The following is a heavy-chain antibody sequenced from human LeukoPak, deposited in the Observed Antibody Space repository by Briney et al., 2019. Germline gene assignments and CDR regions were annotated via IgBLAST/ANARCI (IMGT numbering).Heavy chain of an antibody. Sequence: ASVKVSCKASGYTFTSYGISWVRQAPGQGLEWMGWISAYNSNTNYAQKLQGGVTMTTDTSTSTAYMELRSLRSDDTAVYYCARVKAVAGTNWFDPWGQGTLVTVSS. V-gene: IGHV1-18*01. J-gene: IGHJ5*02. D-gene: IGHD6-19*01. CDR3: ARVKAVAGTNWFDP. CDR1: GYTFTSYG. CDR2: ISAYNSNT.